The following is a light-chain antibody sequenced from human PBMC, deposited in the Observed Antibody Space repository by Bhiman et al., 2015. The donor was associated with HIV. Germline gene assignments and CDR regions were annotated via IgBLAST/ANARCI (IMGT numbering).Light chain of an antibody. CDR2: ENN. CDR1: SSNIGNNY. Sequence: QSVLTQPPSVSAAPGQKVTIFCSGSSSNIGNNYVSWYQQLPGTAPKLLIYENNKRPSGIPDRFSGSKSGTSATLGITGLQTGDEADYYCGTWDNSLSTGGVFGTGTKVTVL. CDR3: GTWDNSLSTGGV. V-gene: IGLV1-51*02. J-gene: IGLJ1*01.